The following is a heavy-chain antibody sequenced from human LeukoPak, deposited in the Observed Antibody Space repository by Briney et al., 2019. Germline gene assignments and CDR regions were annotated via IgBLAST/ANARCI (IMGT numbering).Heavy chain of an antibody. CDR1: GGSFSGYY. CDR3: ARLSRVRGVMLPYYYYMDV. J-gene: IGHJ6*03. D-gene: IGHD3-10*01. V-gene: IGHV4-34*01. Sequence: PSETLSLTCAVYGGSFSGYYWSWIRQSPGKGLEWIGEINHSGSTNYNPSLKSRVTISVDTSKNQFSLKLSSVTAADTAVYYCARLSRVRGVMLPYYYYMDVWGKGTTVTISS. CDR2: INHSGST.